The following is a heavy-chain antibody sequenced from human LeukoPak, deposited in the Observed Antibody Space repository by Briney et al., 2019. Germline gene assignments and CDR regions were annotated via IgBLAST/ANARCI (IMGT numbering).Heavy chain of an antibody. J-gene: IGHJ6*02. D-gene: IGHD3-3*01. CDR2: ISAYNGNT. CDR1: GYTFTSYV. Sequence: ASVKVSCKASGYTFTSYVISWVRQAPGLGLEWMGWISAYNGNTNYAQKLQARVTMTTDTSTSTAYMELRSLRSDDTAVYYCARDLGRNYDFWTPSGGMDVWGQGTTVTVSS. V-gene: IGHV1-18*01. CDR3: ARDLGRNYDFWTPSGGMDV.